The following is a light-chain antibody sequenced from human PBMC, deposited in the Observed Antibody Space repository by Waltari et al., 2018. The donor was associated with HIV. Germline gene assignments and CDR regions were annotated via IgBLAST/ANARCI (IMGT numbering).Light chain of an antibody. J-gene: IGKJ2*01. V-gene: IGKV3-11*01. CDR1: QSISSY. CDR2: DAS. Sequence: EIVLTKSPATLSLSPGHTATLSCRASQSISSYLAWYQQKPGQAPRLLIYDASHRATGIPARFSGSGSGTDFTLTIGPLEPEDFAVYYCQQRDKWPPSYTFGQGTRVEI. CDR3: QQRDKWPPSYT.